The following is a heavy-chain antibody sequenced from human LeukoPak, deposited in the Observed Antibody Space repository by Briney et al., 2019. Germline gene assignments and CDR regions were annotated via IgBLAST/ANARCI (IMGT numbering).Heavy chain of an antibody. D-gene: IGHD3-10*01. CDR2: ISWNSGSI. V-gene: IGHV3-9*01. Sequence: PGRSLRLSCAASGFTFDDYAMHWVRQAPGKGLEWVSGISWNSGSIGYADSVKGRFTISRDNAKNSLYLRMNSLRAEDTALYYCAKDIDEWREYYFDYWGQGTLVTVSS. CDR1: GFTFDDYA. CDR3: AKDIDEWREYYFDY. J-gene: IGHJ4*02.